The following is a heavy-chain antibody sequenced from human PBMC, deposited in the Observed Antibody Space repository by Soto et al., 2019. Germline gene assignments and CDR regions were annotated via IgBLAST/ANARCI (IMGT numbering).Heavy chain of an antibody. CDR3: AKDLGQWFGEFDY. J-gene: IGHJ4*02. D-gene: IGHD3-10*01. CDR1: GFTFSSYA. Sequence: GGSLRLSCAASGFTFSSYAMSWVRQAPGKGLEWVSAISGSGGSTYYADSVKGRFTISRDNSKNTLYLQMNSLRAVDTAVYYCAKDLGQWFGEFDYWGQGTLVTVSS. V-gene: IGHV3-23*01. CDR2: ISGSGGST.